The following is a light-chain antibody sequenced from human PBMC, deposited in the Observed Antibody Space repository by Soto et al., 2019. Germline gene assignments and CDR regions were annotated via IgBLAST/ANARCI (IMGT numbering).Light chain of an antibody. CDR2: ITS. V-gene: IGLV7-43*01. CDR1: TGPVTNNNY. Sequence: QAVVTQEPSLTVSPGGTVTLTCASSTGPVTNNNYPSWFQQKPGQAPRALIFITSKRHSWTPARFSGFLLGGKAALTLSDVQPEDEADYYCLLFYDDAQPRIFGSGTKLTVL. J-gene: IGLJ1*01. CDR3: LLFYDDAQPRI.